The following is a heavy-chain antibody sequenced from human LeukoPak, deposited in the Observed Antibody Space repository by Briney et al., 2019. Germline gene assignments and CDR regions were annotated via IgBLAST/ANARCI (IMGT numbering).Heavy chain of an antibody. CDR2: IKGDGSEN. CDR1: GFTFSSYG. CDR3: ASGGFAATGFDFWSGYPLPFDY. V-gene: IGHV3-7*01. J-gene: IGHJ4*02. D-gene: IGHD3-3*01. Sequence: GGSLRLSCAASGFTFSSYGMHWVRQAPGKGLEWVANIKGDGSENYYVDSVKGRFTISRDNAKNSLYLQMNSLRAEDTAVYYCASGGFAATGFDFWSGYPLPFDYWGQGTLVTVSS.